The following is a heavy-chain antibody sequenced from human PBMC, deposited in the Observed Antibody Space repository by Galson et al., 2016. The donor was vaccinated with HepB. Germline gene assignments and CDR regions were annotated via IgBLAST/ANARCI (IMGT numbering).Heavy chain of an antibody. Sequence: TLSLTCSVSGGSISSGDYSWTWVRQPPGKGLEWIGYIYHSGVSYCSPSLKNRVTISVDRSKNQFSLKVISVTAADTAVYYCAKTALQNPAGAMDVWGQGTTVTVSS. J-gene: IGHJ6*02. CDR1: GGSISSGDYS. V-gene: IGHV4-30-2*01. CDR2: IYHSGVS. CDR3: AKTALQNPAGAMDV. D-gene: IGHD2/OR15-2a*01.